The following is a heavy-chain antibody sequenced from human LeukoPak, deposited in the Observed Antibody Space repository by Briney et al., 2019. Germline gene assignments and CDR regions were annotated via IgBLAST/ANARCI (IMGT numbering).Heavy chain of an antibody. V-gene: IGHV3-23*01. D-gene: IGHD6-19*01. CDR3: AEDRFGYSSGWFFDP. CDR2: ISGSGGGT. J-gene: IGHJ5*02. CDR1: GFTFSNFA. Sequence: GGSLRLSCAASGFTFSNFAMNWVRQAPGKGLERVSGISGSGGGTYYADSVKGRFTISRDSSKNTLYLQMKSLRVEDTAVYYCAEDRFGYSSGWFFDPWGQGTLVTVSS.